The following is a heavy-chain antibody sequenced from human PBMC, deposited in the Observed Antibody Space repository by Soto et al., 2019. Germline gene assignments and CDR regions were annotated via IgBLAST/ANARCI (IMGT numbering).Heavy chain of an antibody. V-gene: IGHV3-66*01. CDR3: AREPRYCRGGSCSITGDAYDI. CDR2: ISNRGDT. D-gene: IGHD2-15*01. J-gene: IGHJ3*02. Sequence: LRLSCTASGFIVSNTYVNWVRQAPGKGLEWVSVISNRGDTHYADSVRGRFSLSRDISDNTLHLQMNNLRVEDTAVYYCAREPRYCRGGSCSITGDAYDIWGQGTMVTVSS. CDR1: GFIVSNTY.